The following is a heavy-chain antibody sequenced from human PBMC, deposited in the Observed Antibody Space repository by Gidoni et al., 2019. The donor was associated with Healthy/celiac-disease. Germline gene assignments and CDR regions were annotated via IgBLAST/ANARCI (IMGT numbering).Heavy chain of an antibody. D-gene: IGHD3-3*01. CDR2: ISSSSSTI. CDR1: GFTFSSYS. J-gene: IGHJ6*02. Sequence: GGSLRLSCAASGFTFSSYSMNWVRQAPGKGLEWVSYISSSSSTIYYADSVKGRFTISRDNAKNSLYLQMNSLRDEDTAVYYCARVVGSYDFWSGSYYYYGMDVWGQATTVTVSS. CDR3: ARVVGSYDFWSGSYYYYGMDV. V-gene: IGHV3-48*02.